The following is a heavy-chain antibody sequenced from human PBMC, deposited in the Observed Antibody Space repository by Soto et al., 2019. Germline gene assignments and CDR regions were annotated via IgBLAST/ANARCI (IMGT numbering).Heavy chain of an antibody. CDR2: IIPIFGTA. Sequence: GASVKVSCKASGGTFSSYAISWVRQAPGQGLEWMGGIIPIFGTANYAQKFQGRVTITADESTSTAYMELSSLRSEDTAVYYCARGKVAVAGTGFWFDPRGQGTLVTVSS. CDR3: ARGKVAVAGTGFWFDP. J-gene: IGHJ5*02. V-gene: IGHV1-69*13. D-gene: IGHD6-19*01. CDR1: GGTFSSYA.